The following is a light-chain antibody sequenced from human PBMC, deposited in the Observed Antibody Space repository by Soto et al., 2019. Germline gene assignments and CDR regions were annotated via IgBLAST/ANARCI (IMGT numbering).Light chain of an antibody. CDR3: HSHDSSPSGYV. Sequence: SRRTQPPSLSGDPGQRVTISCTGSSSNIGAGYDVHWYQQLPGTAPKLLIYANRNRPAGVPDRFSASKSGTSASLAITGLQAEDEADYYCHSHDSSPSGYVFGTGTKVTAL. J-gene: IGLJ1*01. CDR2: ANR. V-gene: IGLV1-40*01. CDR1: SSNIGAGYD.